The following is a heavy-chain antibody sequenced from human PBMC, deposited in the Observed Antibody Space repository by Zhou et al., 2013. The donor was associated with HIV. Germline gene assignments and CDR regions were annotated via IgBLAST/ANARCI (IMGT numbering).Heavy chain of an antibody. CDR3: AREKPYYYDSSGALSSGSWWDY. D-gene: IGHD3-22*01. J-gene: IGHJ4*02. Sequence: QVQLVQSGAEVKKPGASVKVSCKASGGTFSSYAISWVRQAPGQGLEWMGRIIPIFGTANYAQKFQGRVTITADESTSTAYMELSSLRSEDTAVYYCAREKPYYYDSSGALSSGSWWDYWGQGTLVTVSS. CDR2: IIPIFGTA. V-gene: IGHV1-69*18. CDR1: GGTFSSYA.